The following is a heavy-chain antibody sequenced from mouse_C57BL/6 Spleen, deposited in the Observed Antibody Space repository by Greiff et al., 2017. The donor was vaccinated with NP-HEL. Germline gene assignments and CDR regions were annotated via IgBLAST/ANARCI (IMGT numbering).Heavy chain of an antibody. CDR2: IDPETGGT. CDR3: TRTTAQASYFDY. Sequence: VQLQQSGAELVRPGASVTLSCKASGYTFTDYEMHWVKQTPVHGLEWIGAIDPETGGTAYNQKFKGKAILTADKSSSTANMELRSLTSEDSAVYYCTRTTAQASYFDYWGQGTTLTVSS. V-gene: IGHV1-15*01. CDR1: GYTFTDYE. D-gene: IGHD3-2*02. J-gene: IGHJ2*01.